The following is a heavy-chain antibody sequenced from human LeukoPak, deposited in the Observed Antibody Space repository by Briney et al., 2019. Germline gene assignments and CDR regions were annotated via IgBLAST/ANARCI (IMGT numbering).Heavy chain of an antibody. CDR1: GFTVSSNY. CDR2: IYSGDNT. D-gene: IGHD2-2*01. Sequence: GGSLRLSCAASGFTVSSNYMSWVRQAPGKGLEWVSVIYSGDNTYYADSVKGRFTISRDNSKNTLYLQMSSLRSEDTAVYYCTREQEDCTGTTCYRAFDVWGQGTMVTVS. CDR3: TREQEDCTGTTCYRAFDV. J-gene: IGHJ3*01. V-gene: IGHV3-53*01.